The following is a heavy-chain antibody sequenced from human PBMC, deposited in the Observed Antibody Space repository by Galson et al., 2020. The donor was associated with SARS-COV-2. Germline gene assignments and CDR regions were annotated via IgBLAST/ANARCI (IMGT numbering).Heavy chain of an antibody. D-gene: IGHD2-2*01. CDR2: ISGSGGNT. CDR3: AKSVVPAARKTYCCGVDV. J-gene: IGHJ6*02. CDR1: GYTFSNYA. V-gene: IGHV3-23*01. Sequence: GGSLRLSCAASGYTFSNYAMIWVRQAPGKGLEWVSAISGSGGNTYYAESVKGRFTISRDNSKNTLYLQMNSLRAEDTGIYYCAKSVVPAARKTYCCGVDVWGQGTTVAVSS.